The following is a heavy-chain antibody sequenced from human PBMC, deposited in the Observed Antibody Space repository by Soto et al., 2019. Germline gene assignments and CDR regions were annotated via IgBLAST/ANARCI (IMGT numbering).Heavy chain of an antibody. CDR3: ARGLGYCSSTSCYIWFDY. Sequence: GGSLRLSCAASGFTFSTYAMSWVRQAPGKGLEWVSAISGSGGSTYYADPVKGRFTISRDNSKNTLYLQMNRLRAEDTAVHYCARGLGYCSSTSCYIWFDYWGQGTLVTVSS. D-gene: IGHD2-2*02. CDR1: GFTFSTYA. V-gene: IGHV3-23*01. CDR2: ISGSGGST. J-gene: IGHJ4*02.